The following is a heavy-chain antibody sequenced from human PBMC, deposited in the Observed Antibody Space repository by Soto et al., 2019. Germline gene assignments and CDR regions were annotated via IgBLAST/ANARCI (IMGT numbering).Heavy chain of an antibody. V-gene: IGHV1-18*03. CDR2: ISGYNGNT. CDR1: GYTFTSFG. Sequence: GASVKVSCKASGYTFTSFGITWVRQAPGQGLEWMGWISGYNGNTDYAQKFQGRVTMTTDTSTRTAYMELRSLRSDDMAVYYCARDNSVDLVADVGNWFDPWGQGTLVTVSS. D-gene: IGHD5-12*01. CDR3: ARDNSVDLVADVGNWFDP. J-gene: IGHJ5*02.